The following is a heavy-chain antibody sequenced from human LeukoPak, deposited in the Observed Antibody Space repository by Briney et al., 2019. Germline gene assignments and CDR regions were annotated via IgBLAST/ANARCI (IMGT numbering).Heavy chain of an antibody. J-gene: IGHJ1*01. D-gene: IGHD4-23*01. V-gene: IGHV4-39*07. CDR2: INHGGST. Sequence: SETLSLTCTVSGGSISYSSYYWTWIRQPPGKGLEWTGEINHGGSTNYNPSLKSRVTISIDTSKNQFSLKLSSVTAADTAVYYCARYLDYGGNSRVFQHWGQGTLVTVSS. CDR1: GGSISYSSYY. CDR3: ARYLDYGGNSRVFQH.